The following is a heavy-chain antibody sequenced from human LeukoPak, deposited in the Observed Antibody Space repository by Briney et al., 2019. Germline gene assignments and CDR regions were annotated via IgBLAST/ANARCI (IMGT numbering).Heavy chain of an antibody. Sequence: GGSLRLSCAASGFTVSSKYMSWVRQARGKGLEWVSVIYSGGSTYYADSVRGRFTISRDNSKNTLYLQMNSLRAEDTAVYYWARHTNDYLLNTFDSWGQGTLVTVSS. D-gene: IGHD1-1*01. V-gene: IGHV3-53*01. J-gene: IGHJ4*02. CDR2: IYSGGST. CDR1: GFTVSSKY. CDR3: ARHTNDYLLNTFDS.